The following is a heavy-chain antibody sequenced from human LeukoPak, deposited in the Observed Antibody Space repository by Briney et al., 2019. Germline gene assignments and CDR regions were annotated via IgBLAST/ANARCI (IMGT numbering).Heavy chain of an antibody. Sequence: GGSLRLSCAASGFTFSNYVFNWVRQAPGKGLEWVSYIGTSGGHIYYADSVKGRFTISRDNAKNSLYLQMNTLRAEDTAVYYCARDGTNPMSNYYCAMDVWGQGTTVTVSS. D-gene: IGHD2-8*01. CDR3: ARDGTNPMSNYYCAMDV. CDR1: GFTFSNYV. CDR2: IGTSGGHI. V-gene: IGHV3-48*03. J-gene: IGHJ6*02.